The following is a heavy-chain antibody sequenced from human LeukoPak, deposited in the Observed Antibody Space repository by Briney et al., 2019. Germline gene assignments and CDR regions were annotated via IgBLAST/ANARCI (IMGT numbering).Heavy chain of an antibody. V-gene: IGHV3-7*05. CDR3: ARASNPWLQLS. CDR1: GFTFSNYW. CDR2: IQQDGGQK. D-gene: IGHD5-24*01. Sequence: GGSLRLSCAASGFTFSNYWMIWVRQAPGKGLEWVANIQQDGGQKRYADSVRGRFTVSRDNAQTSLYLHMDSLRAEDTAVYYCARASNPWLQLSWGQGTLVTVSS. J-gene: IGHJ4*02.